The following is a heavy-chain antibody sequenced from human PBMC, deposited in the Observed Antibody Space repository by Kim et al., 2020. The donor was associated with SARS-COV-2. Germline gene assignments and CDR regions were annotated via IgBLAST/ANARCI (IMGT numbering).Heavy chain of an antibody. Sequence: GGSLRLSCAASGFTFSTYAMSWARQAPGKGLEWVSTIRDSGLRTHYADSVKGRFTISRDNSKSTLFLQMNYLRAEDTAIYYCEASDYWGQGSLVTVSS. CDR2: IRDSGLRT. CDR1: GFTFSTYA. CDR3: EASDY. V-gene: IGHV3-23*01. J-gene: IGHJ4*02.